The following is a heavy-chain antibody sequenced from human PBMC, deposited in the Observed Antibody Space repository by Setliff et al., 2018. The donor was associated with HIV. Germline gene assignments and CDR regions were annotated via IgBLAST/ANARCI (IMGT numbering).Heavy chain of an antibody. CDR1: GGAFNDYY. J-gene: IGHJ3*02. V-gene: IGHV4-31*11. D-gene: IGHD3-10*01. Sequence: PSETLSLTCAVYGGAFNDYYWNWIRQHPGRGLEWIGYIYYSGSTYYNPSLKSRVAVSVDTSKNQFSLSLSSVTAADTAVYYCARSSAERSAVRGLAIAFDIWGPGTKVTVSS. CDR3: ARSSAERSAVRGLAIAFDI. CDR2: IYYSGST.